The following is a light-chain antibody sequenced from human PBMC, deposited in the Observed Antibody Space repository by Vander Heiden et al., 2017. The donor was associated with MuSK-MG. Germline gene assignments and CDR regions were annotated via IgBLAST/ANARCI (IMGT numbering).Light chain of an antibody. Sequence: QSGLTQPASVSGSPGQSITISCTGTNSDVGSYILVYWYEHLPGKSPKLMIYEGSKRPSGFSNRFSGSKSGNTASLTISGLRAEDEADYYCCSYAGSSTPYVFGTGSKVIVL. V-gene: IGLV2-23*01. CDR3: CSYAGSSTPYV. J-gene: IGLJ1*01. CDR1: NSDVGSYIL. CDR2: EGS.